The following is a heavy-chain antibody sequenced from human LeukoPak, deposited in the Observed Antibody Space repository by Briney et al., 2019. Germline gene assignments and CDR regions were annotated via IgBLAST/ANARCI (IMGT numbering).Heavy chain of an antibody. V-gene: IGHV3-48*04. CDR2: ISSSGSTI. J-gene: IGHJ4*02. Sequence: PGGSLRLSCAASGFTFSTYGMHWVRQAPGKGLEWDSYISSSGSTIYYADSVKGRFTISRDNAKNSLYLQMNSLRAEDTAVYYCARECSSTSCWDYWGQGTLVTVSS. D-gene: IGHD2-2*01. CDR3: ARECSSTSCWDY. CDR1: GFTFSTYG.